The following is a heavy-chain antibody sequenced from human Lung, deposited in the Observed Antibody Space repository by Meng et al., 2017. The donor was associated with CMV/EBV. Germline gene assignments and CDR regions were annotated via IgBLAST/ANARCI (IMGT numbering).Heavy chain of an antibody. V-gene: IGHV1-18*01. CDR3: ARPFTSGWYNWFDP. CDR2: INTNNGNR. Sequence: ASVKVSCKASGYTFTNNGVSWLRQARGQGPEWMGWINTNNGNRNYAQKFQGRVILTTDTSTNTAYMELTSLTSDDTAVYYCARPFTSGWYNWFDPWEQGTLVTVSS. J-gene: IGHJ5*02. CDR1: GYTFTNNG. D-gene: IGHD6-19*01.